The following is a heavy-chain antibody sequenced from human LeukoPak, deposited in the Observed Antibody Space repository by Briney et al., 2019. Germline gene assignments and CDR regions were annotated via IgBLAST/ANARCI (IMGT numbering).Heavy chain of an antibody. D-gene: IGHD1-1*01. Sequence: SETLSLTCTVSGGSISSSSYYWGWIRQPPGKGLEWIGSIYYSGSTYYNPSLKSRVTISVDTSKNQFSLKLSSVTAADTAVYYCARSLQLERLAFDIWGQGTMVTVSS. CDR3: ARSLQLERLAFDI. J-gene: IGHJ3*02. CDR2: IYYSGST. CDR1: GGSISSSSYY. V-gene: IGHV4-39*01.